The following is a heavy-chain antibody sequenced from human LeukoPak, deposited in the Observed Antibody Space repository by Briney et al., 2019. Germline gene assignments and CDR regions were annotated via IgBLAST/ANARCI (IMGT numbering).Heavy chain of an antibody. Sequence: SQTLSLICAVSGDSVSSNSAAWNWIRQFPSRGLEWLGRTYYRSKWYNDYAVSVKSRITINPDTSKNQFSLQLNSVTPEDTAVYYCVRDDGIGLDAFDVWSPGTMVTVSS. CDR1: GDSVSSNSAA. D-gene: IGHD1-14*01. CDR2: TYYRSKWYN. CDR3: VRDDGIGLDAFDV. J-gene: IGHJ3*01. V-gene: IGHV6-1*01.